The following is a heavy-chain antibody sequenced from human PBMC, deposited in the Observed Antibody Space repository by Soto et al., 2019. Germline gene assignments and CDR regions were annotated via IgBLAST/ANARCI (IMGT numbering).Heavy chain of an antibody. CDR3: TAGTGRSDFDY. Sequence: EVQLEESGGGLVKPGGSLRLSCAVSGFTFSNAWMSWVRQAPGKGLEWVGRIKSKTDGATKDYAAPVKGRFTISRDDSKNTLYQQMNSLKTEDTAVYYCTAGTGRSDFDYWGQGTLVTVSS. V-gene: IGHV3-15*01. CDR1: GFTFSNAW. D-gene: IGHD1-1*01. J-gene: IGHJ4*02. CDR2: IKSKTDGATK.